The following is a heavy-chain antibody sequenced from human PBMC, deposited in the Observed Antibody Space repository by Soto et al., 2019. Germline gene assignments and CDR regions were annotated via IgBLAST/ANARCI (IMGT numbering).Heavy chain of an antibody. V-gene: IGHV4-39*01. Sequence: PSETLSLTCTVSGGSISSSSYYWGWIRQPPGKGLEWIGSIYYSGSTYYNPSLKSRVTISVDTSKNQFSLKLSSVTAADTAVYYCARAQYYYDSSGYFDYWGQGTLVTVSS. D-gene: IGHD3-22*01. J-gene: IGHJ4*02. CDR1: GGSISSSSYY. CDR3: ARAQYYYDSSGYFDY. CDR2: IYYSGST.